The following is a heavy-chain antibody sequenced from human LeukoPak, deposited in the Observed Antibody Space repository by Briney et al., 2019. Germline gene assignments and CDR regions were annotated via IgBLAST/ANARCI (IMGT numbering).Heavy chain of an antibody. V-gene: IGHV1-18*01. J-gene: IGHJ3*02. Sequence: ASVKVSCKASGYTFTNYHISWVRQAPGQGLEWIGWVRAYNGDTNSAQILQGRATMTTDTSTSTAYMELRSLTSDDTAVYYCARRWFGTDAAFDIWGQGTVVTVSS. CDR3: ARRWFGTDAAFDI. CDR2: VRAYNGDT. D-gene: IGHD3-10*01. CDR1: GYTFTNYH.